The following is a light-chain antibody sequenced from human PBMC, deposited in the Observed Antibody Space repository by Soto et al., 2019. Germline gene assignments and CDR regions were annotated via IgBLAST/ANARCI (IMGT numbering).Light chain of an antibody. CDR1: QSISNR. J-gene: IGKJ1*01. V-gene: IGKV1-5*01. CDR2: DAS. Sequence: DIQMTQSPSTLSASVGDRVTITCRASQSISNRLAWYQQKPGKAPKVLIYDASSLESGVPSRFSGSGSGTEFSLTISSLQSDDFASYCCQHYGGMWTFGQGTKVEMK. CDR3: QHYGGMWT.